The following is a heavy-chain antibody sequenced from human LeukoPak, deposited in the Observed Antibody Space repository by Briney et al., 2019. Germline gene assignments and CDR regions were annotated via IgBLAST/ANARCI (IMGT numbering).Heavy chain of an antibody. CDR1: GYTFTSYD. CDR2: MNPNSGNT. CDR3: ARGRRYCSSTSCYYYFDY. V-gene: IGHV1-8*03. Sequence: GASVKVSCKASGYTFTSYDINWVRQATGQGLEWMGWMNPNSGNTGYAQKFQGRVTITRNTSINTAYMELSSLRSEDTAVYYCARGRRYCSSTSCYYYFDYWGQGTLVTVSS. D-gene: IGHD2-2*01. J-gene: IGHJ4*02.